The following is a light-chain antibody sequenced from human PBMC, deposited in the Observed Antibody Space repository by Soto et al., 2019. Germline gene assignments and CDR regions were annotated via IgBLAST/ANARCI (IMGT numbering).Light chain of an antibody. Sequence: QLVLTQPPSVSGAPGQRVTISCTGSSSNIGAGYGVHWYQQIPGAAPKLLIYGNSDRPSGVPDRFSGSKSDTSASLAITGLQAEDEADYYCQSYDGRLSGLIFGGGTQLTVL. J-gene: IGLJ7*01. CDR2: GNS. CDR3: QSYDGRLSGLI. CDR1: SSNIGAGYG. V-gene: IGLV1-40*01.